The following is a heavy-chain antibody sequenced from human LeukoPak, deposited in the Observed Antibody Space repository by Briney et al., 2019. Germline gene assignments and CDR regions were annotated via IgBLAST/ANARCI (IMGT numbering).Heavy chain of an antibody. V-gene: IGHV1-18*01. Sequence: ASVKVSCKASGYTXTSYGISWVRQAPGQGLEWMGWSSSYNGNTNYAQKLQGSVTITTDTSTRTAHMQLSSLRSDDTAVYYCARSEYRLLFSVYWGQGTLVTVSS. CDR3: ARSEYRLLFSVY. CDR2: SSSYNGNT. J-gene: IGHJ4*02. CDR1: GYTXTSYG. D-gene: IGHD2-2*01.